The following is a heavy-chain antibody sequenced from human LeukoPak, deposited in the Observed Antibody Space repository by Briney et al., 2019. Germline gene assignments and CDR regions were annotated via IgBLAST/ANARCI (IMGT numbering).Heavy chain of an antibody. D-gene: IGHD1-1*01. CDR3: ARANDHRRKKYYYYYYMDV. Sequence: GASVKVSCKASGGTFSSYAISWVRQAPGQGLEWMGGTIPIFGTANYAQKFQGRVTITADESTSTAYMELSSLRSEDTAVYYCARANDHRRKKYYYYYYMDVWGKGTTVTVSS. J-gene: IGHJ6*03. CDR1: GGTFSSYA. CDR2: TIPIFGTA. V-gene: IGHV1-69*01.